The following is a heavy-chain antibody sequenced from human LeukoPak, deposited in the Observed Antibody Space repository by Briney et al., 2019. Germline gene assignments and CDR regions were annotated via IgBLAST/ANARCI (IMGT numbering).Heavy chain of an antibody. CDR2: ISGSGGST. CDR1: GFTFSSSA. CDR3: AKAGTQLDYFDY. J-gene: IGHJ4*02. Sequence: GGSLRLSCAASGFTFSSSAMSWVRQVPGKGLEWVSAISGSGGSTYYADSVKGRFTISRDNSKNTLYLQMNSLRAEDTAVYYCAKAGTQLDYFDYWGQGTLVTVSS. V-gene: IGHV3-23*01. D-gene: IGHD1-1*01.